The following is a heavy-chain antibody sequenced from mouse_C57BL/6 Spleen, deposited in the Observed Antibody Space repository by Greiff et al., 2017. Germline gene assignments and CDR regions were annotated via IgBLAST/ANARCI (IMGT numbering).Heavy chain of an antibody. V-gene: IGHV1-26*01. CDR1: GYTFTDYY. D-gene: IGHD1-1*01. CDR2: INPNNGGT. Sequence: EVQLQQSGPELVKPGASVKISCKASGYTFTDYYMNWVKQSHGKSLEWIGDINPNNGGTSYNQKFKGKATLTVDKSSSTAYMELRSLTSEDSAVYYCARPNYYGSSPYYFDYGGQGTTLTVSS. CDR3: ARPNYYGSSPYYFDY. J-gene: IGHJ2*01.